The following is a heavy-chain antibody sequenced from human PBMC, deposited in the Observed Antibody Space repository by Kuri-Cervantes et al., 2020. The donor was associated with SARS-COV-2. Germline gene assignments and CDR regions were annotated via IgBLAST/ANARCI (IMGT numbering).Heavy chain of an antibody. Sequence: ASVKVSCKVSGYTLTELSMHWVRQAPGKGLEWMGGFDPEDGETIYAQKFQGRVTMTEDTSTDTAYMELSSLRSEDTAVYYCAPGNYYDSSGYYRAEYFQHWGQGTLVTDSS. D-gene: IGHD3-22*01. CDR2: FDPEDGET. CDR3: APGNYYDSSGYYRAEYFQH. CDR1: GYTLTELS. J-gene: IGHJ1*01. V-gene: IGHV1-24*01.